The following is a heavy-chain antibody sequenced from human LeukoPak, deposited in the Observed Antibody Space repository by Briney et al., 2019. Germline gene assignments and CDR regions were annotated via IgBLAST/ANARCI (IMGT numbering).Heavy chain of an antibody. CDR2: IYHSGST. Sequence: PSETLSLTCTVSGYSISSGYYWGWIRQPPGKGLEWIGSIYHSGSTYYNPSLKSRVTISVDTSKNQFSLKLSSVTAADTAVYYCARDGFDYWGQGTLVTVSS. J-gene: IGHJ4*02. V-gene: IGHV4-38-2*02. CDR3: ARDGFDY. CDR1: GYSISSGYY.